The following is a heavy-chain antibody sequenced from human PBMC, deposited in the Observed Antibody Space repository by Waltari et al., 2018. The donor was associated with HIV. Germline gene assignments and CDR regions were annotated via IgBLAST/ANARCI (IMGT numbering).Heavy chain of an antibody. CDR2: IYHSGTT. V-gene: IGHV4-4*02. D-gene: IGHD2-2*02. Sequence: LTCAVSGGSISSSNWWSWVRQPPGKGLEWIGEIYHSGTTYYNPSLKSRVTISVDKSKSQFSLKLTSVTAADTAVYYCAREMVVPAAIRGVWFDPWGQGTLVTVSS. CDR1: GGSISSSNW. J-gene: IGHJ5*02. CDR3: AREMVVPAAIRGVWFDP.